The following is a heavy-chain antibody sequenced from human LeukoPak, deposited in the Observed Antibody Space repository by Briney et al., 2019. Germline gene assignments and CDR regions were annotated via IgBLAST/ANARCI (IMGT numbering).Heavy chain of an antibody. J-gene: IGHJ4*02. CDR3: ARGNDFWSGYYSIAAAGFDY. CDR2: INHSGST. CDR1: GGSFSGYH. V-gene: IGHV4-34*01. D-gene: IGHD3-3*01. Sequence: SETLSLTCAVYGGSFSGYHWSWIRQPPGKGLEWIGEINHSGSTNYNPSLKSRVTISVDTSKNQFSLKLSSVTAADTAVYYCARGNDFWSGYYSIAAAGFDYWGQGTLVTVSS.